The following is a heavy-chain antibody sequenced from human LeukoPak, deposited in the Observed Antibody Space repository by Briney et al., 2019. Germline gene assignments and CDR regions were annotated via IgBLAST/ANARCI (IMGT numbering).Heavy chain of an antibody. CDR1: GGSISSSSYY. D-gene: IGHD3-3*01. CDR3: ARSVSTYDFWSGPTRWFDP. Sequence: SETLSLTCTVSGGSISSSSYYWGWIRQPPGKGLEWIGSIYYSGSTYYNPSLKSRVTISVDTSKNQFSLKLSSVTAADTAVYYCARSVSTYDFWSGPTRWFDPWGQGTLVTVSS. V-gene: IGHV4-39*01. J-gene: IGHJ5*02. CDR2: IYYSGST.